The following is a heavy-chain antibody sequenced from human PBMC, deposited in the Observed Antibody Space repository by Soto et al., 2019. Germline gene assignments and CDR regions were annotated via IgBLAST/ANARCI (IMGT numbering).Heavy chain of an antibody. V-gene: IGHV4-30-4*01. CDR3: VREGLGFDSSGYTSRYFDF. Sequence: QVQLQESGPRLVRPSETLSLTCNVSGGPISGDYYWTWIRQPPGKGLEWIGYIFYSGSTYYNPSLKSRVTMSVDTSKNQFSLRLSSVTAADTAVYYCVREGLGFDSSGYTSRYFDFWGQGILVTVSS. CDR2: IFYSGST. J-gene: IGHJ4*02. CDR1: GGPISGDYY. D-gene: IGHD3-22*01.